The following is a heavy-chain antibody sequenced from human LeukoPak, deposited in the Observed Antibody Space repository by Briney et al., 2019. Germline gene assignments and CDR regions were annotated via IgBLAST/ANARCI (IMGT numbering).Heavy chain of an antibody. CDR2: IYYSGST. V-gene: IGHV4-59*01. J-gene: IGHJ4*02. Sequence: SETLSLTCTVSGGSISSYYWSWIRQPPGKGLEWIGYIYYSGSTNYNPSLKSRVTISVDTSKNQFSLKLSSVTAADTAVYYCARGAYSGYGHDYWGQGTLVTVSS. D-gene: IGHD5-12*01. CDR3: ARGAYSGYGHDY. CDR1: GGSISSYY.